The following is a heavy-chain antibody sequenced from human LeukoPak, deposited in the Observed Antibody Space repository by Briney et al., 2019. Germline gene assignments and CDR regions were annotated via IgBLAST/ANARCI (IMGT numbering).Heavy chain of an antibody. CDR3: ATDLGGSYYYYYFDY. CDR1: SYTFTSYG. Sequence: GASVKVSCKASSYTFTSYGISWVRQAPGQGLEWMGWISAYNGNTNYAQKLQGRVTMTTDTSTSTAYMELRSLRSEDTAVYYCATDLGGSYYYYYFDYWGQGTLVTVSS. V-gene: IGHV1-18*01. D-gene: IGHD1-26*01. J-gene: IGHJ4*02. CDR2: ISAYNGNT.